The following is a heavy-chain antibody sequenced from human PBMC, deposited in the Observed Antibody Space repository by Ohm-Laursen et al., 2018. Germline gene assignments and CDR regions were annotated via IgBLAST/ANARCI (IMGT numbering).Heavy chain of an antibody. CDR1: GFTFGDYA. D-gene: IGHD3-3*01. CDR2: IYHSGST. CDR3: ARSVYYEAFDI. J-gene: IGHJ3*02. V-gene: IGHV4-38-2*01. Sequence: LRLSCAASGFTFGDYAMSWFRQAPGKGLEWIGNIYHSGSTHHNPSLKSRVTISVDTSKNQFSLKLYSVTAADTAVYYCARSVYYEAFDIGGQGTMVTVSS.